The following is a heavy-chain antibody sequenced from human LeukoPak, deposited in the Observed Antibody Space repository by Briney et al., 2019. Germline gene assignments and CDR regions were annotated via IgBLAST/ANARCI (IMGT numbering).Heavy chain of an antibody. CDR3: ARVAGWLQSFDY. V-gene: IGHV4-4*02. CDR2: IYHSGST. Sequence: SETLSLTCAVSGGSINSSNWWSWVRQPPGRGLEWIGEIYHSGSTNYNPSLKSRVTISVDKSKNQFSLKLSSVTAADTAVYYCARVAGWLQSFDYWGQGTLVTVSS. CDR1: GGSINSSNW. D-gene: IGHD5-24*01. J-gene: IGHJ4*02.